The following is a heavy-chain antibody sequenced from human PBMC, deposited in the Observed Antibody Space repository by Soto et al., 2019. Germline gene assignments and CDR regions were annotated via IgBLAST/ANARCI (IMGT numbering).Heavy chain of an antibody. D-gene: IGHD3-9*01. V-gene: IGHV1-3*01. CDR2: IHPANGNT. J-gene: IGHJ5*02. CDR3: ARDFPDWGFDNWFDP. Sequence: ASVKVSCKASGYTFTNYAIHWVRQAPGQRLEWMGWIHPANGNTKYSQRFQGRVTITSDTSASTAYMEVSSLRSEDTAVYYCARDFPDWGFDNWFDPWGQGTLVTVSS. CDR1: GYTFTNYA.